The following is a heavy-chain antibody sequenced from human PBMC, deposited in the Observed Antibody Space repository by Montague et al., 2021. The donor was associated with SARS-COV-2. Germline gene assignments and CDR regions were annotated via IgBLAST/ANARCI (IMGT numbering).Heavy chain of an antibody. CDR3: ASLTLGYCSSTSCYRYGLDP. Sequence: SETLSLTCAVYGESFSGYYWSWIRQPPGKGLEWIGEINHSGSTNYNPSLKSRVTISLDTSNNQFSLKLSSVTAADTAVYYCASLTLGYCSSTSCYRYGLDPWGQGTLVTVSS. CDR2: INHSGST. CDR1: GESFSGYY. D-gene: IGHD2-2*02. J-gene: IGHJ5*02. V-gene: IGHV4-34*01.